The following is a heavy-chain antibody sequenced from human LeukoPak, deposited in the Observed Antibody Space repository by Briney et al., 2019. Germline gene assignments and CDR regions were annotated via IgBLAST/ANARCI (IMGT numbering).Heavy chain of an antibody. CDR1: GGSISTSGYY. CDR2: IYYSGST. D-gene: IGHD3-10*01. CDR3: ARGRGPTIWYFDL. Sequence: PSETLSLTCTVSGGSISTSGYYWAWIRQPPGKGLEWIGYIYYSGSTNYNPSLKSRVTMSVDTSKNQFSLRLSSVTAADTAVYYCARGRGPTIWYFDLWGRGTLVTVSS. V-gene: IGHV4-61*08. J-gene: IGHJ2*01.